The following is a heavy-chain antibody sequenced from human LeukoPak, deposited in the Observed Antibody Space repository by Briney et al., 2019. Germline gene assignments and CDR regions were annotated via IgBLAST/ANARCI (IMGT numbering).Heavy chain of an antibody. V-gene: IGHV1-2*02. CDR1: GYTFTSYA. D-gene: IGHD5-24*01. J-gene: IGHJ4*02. CDR3: ARDRYGDGFAHFDY. CDR2: ITPSGGT. Sequence: ASVKVSCKASGYTFTSYAMHWVRQAPGQGLEWMGWITPSGGTNYPQKFQGRVAITRDASITTAYMDLSRLTSDDTAVYYCARDRYGDGFAHFDYWGQGALVTVSS.